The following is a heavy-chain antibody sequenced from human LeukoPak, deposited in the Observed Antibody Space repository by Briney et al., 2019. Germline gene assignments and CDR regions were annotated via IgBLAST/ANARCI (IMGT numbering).Heavy chain of an antibody. J-gene: IGHJ4*02. CDR3: ARVGAAQELTDY. CDR1: GYTFTAYY. Sequence: GASVKVSFKASGYTFTAYYMHWVRQAPGQGLEWMGWINPNSGGTNYAQKLQGRVTMTTDTSTTTAYMELRSLRSDDTAVYYCARVGAAQELTDYWGQGTLVTVSS. CDR2: INPNSGGT. D-gene: IGHD6-6*01. V-gene: IGHV1-2*02.